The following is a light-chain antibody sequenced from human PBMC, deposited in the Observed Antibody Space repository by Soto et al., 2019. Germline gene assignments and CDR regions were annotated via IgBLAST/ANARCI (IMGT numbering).Light chain of an antibody. Sequence: DIQMTQSPSSVSASVGDRVTITCRASQGVSIWLAWYQQMPGKAPKLLIYAASNLRSGVPSRFSGSGSGTVFTLTISSLQPEDFATYYCQQANSFPPTFGGGTKVEIK. CDR2: AAS. CDR3: QQANSFPPT. J-gene: IGKJ4*01. CDR1: QGVSIW. V-gene: IGKV1-12*01.